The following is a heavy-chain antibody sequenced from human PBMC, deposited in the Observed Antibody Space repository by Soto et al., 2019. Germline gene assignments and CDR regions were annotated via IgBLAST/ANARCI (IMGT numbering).Heavy chain of an antibody. CDR3: ARDFLQSYYYYYYGMDV. CDR1: GYTFTSYA. Sequence: GASVKVSCKASGYTFTSYAMNWVRQAPGQGLEWMGWINTNTGNPTYAQGFTGRFVFSLDTSVSTAYLQICSLKAEDTAVYYCARDFLQSYYYYYYGMDVWGQGTTVTVSS. CDR2: INTNTGNP. D-gene: IGHD1-1*01. J-gene: IGHJ6*02. V-gene: IGHV7-4-1*01.